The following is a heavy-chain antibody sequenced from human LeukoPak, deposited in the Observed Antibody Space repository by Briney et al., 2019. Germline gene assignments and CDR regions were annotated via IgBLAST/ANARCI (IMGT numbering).Heavy chain of an antibody. CDR3: ARDKPPPYYYDSSGIFDY. CDR2: ISRSGTAT. CDR1: GFTPGSYE. D-gene: IGHD3-22*01. V-gene: IGHV3-48*03. Sequence: GGSLRLSCAASGFTPGSYEMNWVRQAPGKGLEWISYISRSGTATLYADSVKGRFTISRDNAKNSLYLLMNSLGAEDTAVYYCARDKPPPYYYDSSGIFDYWGQGTLVTVSS. J-gene: IGHJ4*02.